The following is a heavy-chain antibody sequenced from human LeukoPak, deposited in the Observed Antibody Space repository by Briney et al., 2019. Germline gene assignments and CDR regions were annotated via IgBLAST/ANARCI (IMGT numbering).Heavy chain of an antibody. D-gene: IGHD3-16*02. J-gene: IGHJ4*02. CDR3: ARGIYDYVWGSYRPDYFDY. CDR2: INTNTGNP. Sequence: ASVKVSCKASGYAFTSYAMNWVRQAPGQGLEWMGWINTNTGNPTYAQGFTGRFVFSLDTSVSTAYLQISSLKAEDTAVYYCARGIYDYVWGSYRPDYFDYWGQGTLVTVSS. V-gene: IGHV7-4-1*02. CDR1: GYAFTSYA.